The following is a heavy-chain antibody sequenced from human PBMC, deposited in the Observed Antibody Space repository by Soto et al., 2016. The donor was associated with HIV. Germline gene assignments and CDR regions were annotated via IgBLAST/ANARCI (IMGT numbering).Heavy chain of an antibody. CDR2: IGSKANNYAT. V-gene: IGHV3-73*01. CDR1: GFTFSGST. CDR3: TRYWELLGWYFDL. D-gene: IGHD1-26*01. Sequence: EVQLVESGGGLVQPGGSLKLSCAASGFTFSGSTTHWVRQASGKGLEWVGHIGSKANNYATAYGASVKGRFTISRDDSKNTAYLQVSSLKTEDAAVYYCTRYWELLGWYFDLWGRGTLVTVSS. J-gene: IGHJ2*01.